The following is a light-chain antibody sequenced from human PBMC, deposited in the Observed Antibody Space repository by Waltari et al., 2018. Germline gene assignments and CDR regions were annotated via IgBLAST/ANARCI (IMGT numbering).Light chain of an antibody. Sequence: QSALTQPPSASGSPGQSVTISCTGTSSDVGAYNYSTWYQQHPGKAPKLMIYEVSKRPSGVPARFSGSKSGNTASLTVSGLQAEDEADYSCSSYVGSNIVVFGGGTKLTVL. CDR3: SSYVGSNIVV. CDR1: SSDVGAYNY. CDR2: EVS. V-gene: IGLV2-8*01. J-gene: IGLJ2*01.